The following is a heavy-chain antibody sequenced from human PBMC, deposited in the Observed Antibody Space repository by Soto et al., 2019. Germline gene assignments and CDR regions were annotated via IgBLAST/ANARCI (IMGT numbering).Heavy chain of an antibody. CDR1: GGSFSGYY. V-gene: IGHV4-34*01. J-gene: IGHJ4*02. CDR3: ARGLIAAAGTFDY. Sequence: QVQLQQWGAGLLKPSETLSLTCAVYGGSFSGYYWSWIRQPPGKGLEWIGEINHSGSTNYNPSLKSRVTISVDTSKNQFSLKLSSVTAADTAVYYCARGLIAAAGTFDYWGQRTLVTVSS. CDR2: INHSGST. D-gene: IGHD6-13*01.